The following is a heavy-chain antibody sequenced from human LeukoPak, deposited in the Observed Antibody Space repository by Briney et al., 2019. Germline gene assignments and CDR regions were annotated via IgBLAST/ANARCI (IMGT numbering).Heavy chain of an antibody. D-gene: IGHD7-27*01. Sequence: ASVKVSCKASGYTFTSYYMHWVRQAPGQGPEWMGWMSPNSGNTGYAQKFQGRVTMTRDTSIGTAYLELSSLKSEDTAVYYCARTPPNWGADYWGQGTLVTVSS. CDR1: GYTFTSYY. CDR3: ARTPPNWGADY. J-gene: IGHJ4*02. CDR2: MSPNSGNT. V-gene: IGHV1-8*02.